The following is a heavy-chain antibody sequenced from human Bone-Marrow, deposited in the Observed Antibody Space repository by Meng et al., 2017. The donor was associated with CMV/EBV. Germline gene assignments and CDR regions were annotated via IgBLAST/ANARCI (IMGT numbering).Heavy chain of an antibody. D-gene: IGHD3-16*01. CDR3: ARERGEFALGAPENWLDP. CDR2: IGTAGDT. J-gene: IGHJ5*02. CDR1: GFTFSSYD. Sequence: GGSLRLSSAACGFTFSSYDMHWVRQATGKGLEWVSAIGTAGDTYYPGSVKGQFTISRENAKNSLYLQMNSLRAGDTAVYYCARERGEFALGAPENWLDPWGQGTLVTVSS. V-gene: IGHV3-13*03.